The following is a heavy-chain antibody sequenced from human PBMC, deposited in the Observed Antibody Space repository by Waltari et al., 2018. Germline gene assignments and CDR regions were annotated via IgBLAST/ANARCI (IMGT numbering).Heavy chain of an antibody. V-gene: IGHV4-59*11. CDR3: ARVYYYDSSGYYLDS. CDR1: GGSINNHF. CDR2: IYYSGST. D-gene: IGHD3-22*01. Sequence: QVHLQGSGPRLVKPSETLSLTCSVSGGSINNHFWSWVRQPPGKGLEWIGYIYYSGSTYYIPSLMSRVTISADTSENQFSLKMTSVTAADTAVYYCARVYYYDSSGYYLDSWGQGTLVTVSA. J-gene: IGHJ4*02.